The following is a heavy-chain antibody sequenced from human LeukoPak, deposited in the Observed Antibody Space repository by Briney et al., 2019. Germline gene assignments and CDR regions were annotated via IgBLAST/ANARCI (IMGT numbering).Heavy chain of an antibody. CDR3: ANGGIAAAPFDP. J-gene: IGHJ5*02. V-gene: IGHV3-53*01. D-gene: IGHD6-13*01. CDR1: GFSVNSNY. CDR2: IYSSGST. Sequence: GGSLRLSCAASGFSVNSNYMSWVRQAPGKGLEWVSVIYSSGSTYYADSVKGRFTISRDNSKNTLYLQMNSLRAEDTAVYYCANGGIAAAPFDPWGQGTLVTVSS.